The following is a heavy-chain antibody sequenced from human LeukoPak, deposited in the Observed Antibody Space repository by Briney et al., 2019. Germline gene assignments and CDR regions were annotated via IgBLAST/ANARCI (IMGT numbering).Heavy chain of an antibody. V-gene: IGHV3-23*01. CDR2: ISGSGDST. Sequence: AGGSLRLSCAASGFTFSNYAMSWVRQAPGKGLEWVSAISGSGDSTYYADSVKGRFTISRDNSKNTLYLQMNSLRAEDTAVYYCAKAGYSYGYGLRDYYYYYMDVWGKGTTVTVSS. D-gene: IGHD5-18*01. CDR3: AKAGYSYGYGLRDYYYYYMDV. J-gene: IGHJ6*03. CDR1: GFTFSNYA.